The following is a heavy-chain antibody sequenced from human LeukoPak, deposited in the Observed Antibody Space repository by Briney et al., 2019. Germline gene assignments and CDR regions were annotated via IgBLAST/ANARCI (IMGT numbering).Heavy chain of an antibody. V-gene: IGHV3-21*01. CDR1: GFTFSSYS. D-gene: IGHD2-2*01. Sequence: GGSLRLSCAASGFTFSSYSMNWVRQAPGKGLEWVSSISSSSSYIYYADSVKGRFTISRDNAKNSLYLQMNSLRAEDTAVYYCARVGSSDTFDIWGQGTMVTVSS. CDR3: ARVGSSDTFDI. J-gene: IGHJ3*02. CDR2: ISSSSSYI.